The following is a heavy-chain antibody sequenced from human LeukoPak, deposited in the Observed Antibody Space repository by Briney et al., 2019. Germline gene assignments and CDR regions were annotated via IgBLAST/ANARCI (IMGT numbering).Heavy chain of an antibody. V-gene: IGHV3-30*02. J-gene: IGHJ5*02. CDR3: ARGQQLVRLGWFDP. D-gene: IGHD6-13*01. CDR2: IRYDGSNK. Sequence: GGSLRLSCAASGFTFSSYGMHWVRQAPGKGLEWVAFIRYDGSNKYYADSVKGRFTISRDNSKNTLYLQMNSLRAEDTAVYYCARGQQLVRLGWFDPWGQGTLVTVSS. CDR1: GFTFSSYG.